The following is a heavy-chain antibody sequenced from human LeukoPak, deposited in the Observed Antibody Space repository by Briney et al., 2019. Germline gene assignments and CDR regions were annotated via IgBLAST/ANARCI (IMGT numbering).Heavy chain of an antibody. D-gene: IGHD1-26*01. CDR3: ARGVGATYLLYY. V-gene: IGHV3-30*02. Sequence: GGSLRLSCAASGFTFSSYGMYWVRQAPGKGLEWVAFIRYDGSNKYYADSVKGRFTISRDNSKNTLYLQMNSLRAEDTAVYYCARGVGATYLLYYWGQGTLVTVSS. CDR2: IRYDGSNK. CDR1: GFTFSSYG. J-gene: IGHJ4*02.